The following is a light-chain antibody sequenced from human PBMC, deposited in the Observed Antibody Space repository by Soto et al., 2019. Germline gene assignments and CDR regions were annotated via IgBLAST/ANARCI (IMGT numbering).Light chain of an antibody. CDR2: AAS. CDR3: QQSYNSPFN. J-gene: IGKJ3*01. V-gene: IGKV1-39*01. Sequence: DIQMTQSPSSLSASVGDRVTITCRASHTITRYLNWYQQKSGQAPKLLINAASTLRSGVPSRFSSSASATYFTLTIDRLQHEDFANYCRQQSYNSPFNFGPGTKVDMK. CDR1: HTITRY.